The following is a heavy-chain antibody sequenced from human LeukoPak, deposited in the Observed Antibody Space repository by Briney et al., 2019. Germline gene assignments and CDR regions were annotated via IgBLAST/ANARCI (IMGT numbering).Heavy chain of an antibody. J-gene: IGHJ4*02. CDR2: ISYDGSNK. D-gene: IGHD1-26*01. V-gene: IGHV3-30*18. CDR3: AKDYTIVGATSFDY. Sequence: GGSLRLSCAASGFSFGTYGMHWVRQAPGKGLEWMAAISYDGSNKYYEDSVKGRFTISRDNSQNTLYLQMNSLRAEDTAVYYCAKDYTIVGATSFDYCGQGTLATVSS. CDR1: GFSFGTYG.